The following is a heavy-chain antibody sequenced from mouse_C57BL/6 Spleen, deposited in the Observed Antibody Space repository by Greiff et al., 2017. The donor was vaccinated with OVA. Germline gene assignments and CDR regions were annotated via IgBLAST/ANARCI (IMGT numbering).Heavy chain of an antibody. CDR3: ARVGGSRAMDY. J-gene: IGHJ4*01. V-gene: IGHV1-82*01. D-gene: IGHD1-1*02. Sequence: VQLQQSGPELVKPGASVKISCKASGYAFSSSWMNWVKQRPGKGLEWIGRIYPGDGDTNYNGKFKGKATLTADKSSSTAYMQLSSLTSEDSAVYFCARVGGSRAMDYWGQGTSVTVSS. CDR1: GYAFSSSW. CDR2: IYPGDGDT.